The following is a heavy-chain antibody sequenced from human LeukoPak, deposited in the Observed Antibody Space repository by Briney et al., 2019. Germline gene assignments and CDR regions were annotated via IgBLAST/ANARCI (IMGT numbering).Heavy chain of an antibody. CDR3: ARDFFSITGTTVDAFDI. CDR1: GGSISSGSYP. J-gene: IGHJ3*02. D-gene: IGHD1-7*01. Sequence: PSQTLSLTCTVSGGSISSGSYPWSWIRQPAGKGLEWIGRIYTSGTTNYNPSLKSRVTISVDTSKNQFSLKLSSVTAADTAVYYCARDFFSITGTTVDAFDIWGQGTMVTVSS. CDR2: IYTSGTT. V-gene: IGHV4-61*02.